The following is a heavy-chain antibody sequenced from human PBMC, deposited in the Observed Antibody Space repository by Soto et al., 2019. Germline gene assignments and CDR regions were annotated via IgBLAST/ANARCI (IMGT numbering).Heavy chain of an antibody. CDR2: IYYSGST. Sequence: PSETLSLTCTVSGGSISSGGYYWSWIRQHPGKGLEWIGYIYYSGSTYYNPSLKSRVTISVDTSKNQFSLKLSSVTAADTAVYYCARCRLGATRVFDYWGQGTLVTVSS. J-gene: IGHJ4*02. CDR1: GGSISSGGYY. CDR3: ARCRLGATRVFDY. D-gene: IGHD1-26*01. V-gene: IGHV4-31*03.